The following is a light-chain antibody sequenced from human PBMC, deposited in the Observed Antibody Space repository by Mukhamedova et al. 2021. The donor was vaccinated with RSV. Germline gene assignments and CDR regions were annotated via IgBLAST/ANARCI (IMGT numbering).Light chain of an antibody. J-gene: IGKJ1*01. CDR3: LQHNSYPWT. V-gene: IGKV1-17*01. Sequence: WYQRRVHGKAPKRLIYAESSSQSGVPSRSSGSGSGTECTLTISSLQPEDFATYYCLQHNSYPWTVGQETLVEIK. CDR2: AES.